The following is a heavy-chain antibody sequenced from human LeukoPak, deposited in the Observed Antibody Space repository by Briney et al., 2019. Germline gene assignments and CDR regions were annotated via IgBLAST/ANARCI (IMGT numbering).Heavy chain of an antibody. CDR1: GFTFSSYA. D-gene: IGHD3-10*01. V-gene: IGHV3-30-3*01. CDR3: ARGPTMVRGVYFDY. Sequence: PGGSLRLSCAASGFTFSSYAMHWVRQAPGKGLEWVAVISYDGSNKYYADSVKGRFTISRDNSKNTLYLQMNSLRAEDTAVYYCARGPTMVRGVYFDYWGQGTLVTVSS. J-gene: IGHJ4*02. CDR2: ISYDGSNK.